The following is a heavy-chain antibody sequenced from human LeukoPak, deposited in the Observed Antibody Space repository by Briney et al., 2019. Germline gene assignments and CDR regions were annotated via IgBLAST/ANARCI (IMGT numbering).Heavy chain of an antibody. V-gene: IGHV3-9*01. J-gene: IGHJ4*02. Sequence: PGRSLRLSCAASGFTFDDYAMHWVRPAPGKGLEWVSGISWNSGSIGYADSVKGRFTISRDNAKNSLYLQINSLRAEDTALYYCAKDMSAGYYDSSGYEFDYWGQGTLVTVSS. CDR1: GFTFDDYA. CDR2: ISWNSGSI. D-gene: IGHD3-22*01. CDR3: AKDMSAGYYDSSGYEFDY.